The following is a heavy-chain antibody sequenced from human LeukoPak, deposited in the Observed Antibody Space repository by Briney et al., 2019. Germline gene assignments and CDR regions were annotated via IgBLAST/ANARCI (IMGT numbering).Heavy chain of an antibody. J-gene: IGHJ5*02. V-gene: IGHV4-39*07. D-gene: IGHD2-2*01. Sequence: PSETLSLTCTVSGGSISSSSYYWGWIRQPPGKGLEWIGSIYYSGSTYYNPSLKSRVTISVDTSKNQFSLKLSSVTAADTAVYYCARLVDCSSTSCYYWFDPWGRGVLVTVSS. CDR3: ARLVDCSSTSCYYWFDP. CDR1: GGSISSSSYY. CDR2: IYYSGST.